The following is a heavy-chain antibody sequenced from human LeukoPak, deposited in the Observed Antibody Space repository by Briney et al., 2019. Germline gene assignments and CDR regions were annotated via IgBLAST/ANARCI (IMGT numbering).Heavy chain of an antibody. V-gene: IGHV1-46*01. CDR2: INPSGGST. CDR3: ARALITVAGFIDY. Sequence: GASVNVSCRASGYTFTSCYIHWLRQAPGQGLEWMGIINPSGGSTTYAQKFQGRVALTTDTSTSTVYMELSSLTSEDTAVYYCARALITVAGFIDYWGQGTLATVSS. CDR1: GYTFTSCY. D-gene: IGHD6-19*01. J-gene: IGHJ4*02.